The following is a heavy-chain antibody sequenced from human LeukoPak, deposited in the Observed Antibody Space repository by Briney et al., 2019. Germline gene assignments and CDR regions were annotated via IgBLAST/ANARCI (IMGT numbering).Heavy chain of an antibody. CDR2: VYDRGGT. CDR1: GDFISRYY. Sequence: SETLSLTCTVSGDFISRYYWSWIRQSPGKGLEWIGYVYDRGGTNYNPSLKSRAIISADTSKNQFSLKLSSVTAADTAVYYCARFTVGDIVVVPAANPIGWFDPWGQGTLVTVSS. V-gene: IGHV4-59*01. J-gene: IGHJ5*02. D-gene: IGHD2-2*01. CDR3: ARFTVGDIVVVPAANPIGWFDP.